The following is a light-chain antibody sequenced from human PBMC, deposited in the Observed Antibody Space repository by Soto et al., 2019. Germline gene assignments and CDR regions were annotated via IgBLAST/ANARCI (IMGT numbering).Light chain of an antibody. J-gene: IGKJ5*01. Sequence: EIVLTQSPGTLSLSPGERATLSCRASQSVSSSYLAWYQQKPGQAPRLLIYDASNRVTGIPARFRASGSGTDFTLTISSLEPDDFSVYYCQQRSNWQITFGQGTRLEI. CDR2: DAS. CDR3: QQRSNWQIT. V-gene: IGKV3D-20*02. CDR1: QSVSSSY.